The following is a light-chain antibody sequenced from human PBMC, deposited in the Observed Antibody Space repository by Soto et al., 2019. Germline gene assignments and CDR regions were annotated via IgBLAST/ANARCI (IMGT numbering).Light chain of an antibody. V-gene: IGKV1-27*01. CDR3: QKYNSAPRT. CDR1: QGISNC. Sequence: DIPMTQSPSSLSASVGDRVTITCRASQGISNCLAWYQQKPGQVPKLLIYAASTLQSGVPTRFSGSGSGTDFTLTISSLQPEDVATYYCQKYNSAPRTFGQGTKVEIK. J-gene: IGKJ1*01. CDR2: AAS.